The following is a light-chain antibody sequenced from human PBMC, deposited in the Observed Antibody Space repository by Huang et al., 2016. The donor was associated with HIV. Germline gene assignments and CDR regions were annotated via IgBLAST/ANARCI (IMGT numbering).Light chain of an antibody. CDR3: QQSFSVPRT. J-gene: IGKJ1*01. V-gene: IGKV1-39*01. CDR1: QNITKS. Sequence: DIQMTQSPPSLSASVGDRVTFTCRADQNITKSLNWYQQQPGKAPNLLIYTVSTLENGVPSRFSGSGSGSRFTLNIGNLQPEDFATYYCQQSFSVPRTFG. CDR2: TVS.